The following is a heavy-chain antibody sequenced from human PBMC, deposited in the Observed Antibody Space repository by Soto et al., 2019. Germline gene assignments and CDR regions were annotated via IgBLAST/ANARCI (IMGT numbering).Heavy chain of an antibody. CDR3: ARDCSSTSCLYYYYYYYMDV. J-gene: IGHJ6*03. CDR2: ISAYNGNT. V-gene: IGHV1-18*01. CDR1: GYTFTSYG. D-gene: IGHD2-2*01. Sequence: QVQLVQSGAEVKKPGASVKVSCKASGYTFTSYGISWVRQAPGQGLEWMGWISAYNGNTNYAQKLQGRVTMTTDTSTSTAYMELRSLRSADTAVYYCARDCSSTSCLYYYYYYYMDVWGKGTTVTVSS.